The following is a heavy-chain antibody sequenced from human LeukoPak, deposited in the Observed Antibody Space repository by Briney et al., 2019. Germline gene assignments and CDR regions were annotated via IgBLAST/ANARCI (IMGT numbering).Heavy chain of an antibody. V-gene: IGHV4-4*02. CDR1: GFSFINAW. CDR3: ARDSYYFGSGSDNTPYNWFDP. CDR2: IYHSGST. J-gene: IGHJ5*02. D-gene: IGHD3-10*01. Sequence: GSLRLSCAASGFSFINAWMSWIRQPPGKGLEWIAEIYHSGSTNYNPSPKSRVTISVDKSKNQFSLKLNSVTAADTAMYYCARDSYYFGSGSDNTPYNWFDPWGQGTLVTVSS.